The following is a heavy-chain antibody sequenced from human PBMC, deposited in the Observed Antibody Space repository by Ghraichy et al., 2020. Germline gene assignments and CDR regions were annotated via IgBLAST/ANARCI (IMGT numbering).Heavy chain of an antibody. Sequence: LSLTCAASGFTFSSYGMHWVRQAPGKGLEWVAVIWYDGSNKYYADSVKGRFTISRDNSKNTLYLQMNSLRAEDTAVYYCAIDLHSAIITMVRGVILNDAFDIWGQGTMVTVSS. CDR3: AIDLHSAIITMVRGVILNDAFDI. J-gene: IGHJ3*02. V-gene: IGHV3-33*01. D-gene: IGHD3-10*01. CDR1: GFTFSSYG. CDR2: IWYDGSNK.